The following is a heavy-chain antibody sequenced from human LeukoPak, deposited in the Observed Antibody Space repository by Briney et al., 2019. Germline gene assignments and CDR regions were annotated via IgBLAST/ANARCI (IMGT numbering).Heavy chain of an antibody. CDR1: GFTFSSYA. CDR2: ISYDGINK. V-gene: IGHV3-30-3*01. Sequence: GGSLRLSCAASGFTFSSYAMHWVRQAPGKGLGWVAVISYDGINKYYADSVKGRFTISRDNSKNTLYLRMNSLRAEDTAVYYCASGGGYCSSTSSYVSDYWGQGTLVTVSS. D-gene: IGHD2-2*01. J-gene: IGHJ4*02. CDR3: ASGGGYCSSTSSYVSDY.